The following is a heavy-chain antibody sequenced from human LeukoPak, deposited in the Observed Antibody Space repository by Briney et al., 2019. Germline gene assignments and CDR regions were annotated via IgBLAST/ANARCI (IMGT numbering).Heavy chain of an antibody. Sequence: PGRSLRLSCAASGFTFRNYGMHWVRQAPGKGLEWVAIIWYDGSNKYYADSVKGRFTISRDNPKNTLYLQMNSLRAEDTAVYFCASGRAAVGTGYYFDYWGQGTLVTVSS. D-gene: IGHD6-13*01. CDR3: ASGRAAVGTGYYFDY. V-gene: IGHV3-33*01. J-gene: IGHJ4*02. CDR1: GFTFRNYG. CDR2: IWYDGSNK.